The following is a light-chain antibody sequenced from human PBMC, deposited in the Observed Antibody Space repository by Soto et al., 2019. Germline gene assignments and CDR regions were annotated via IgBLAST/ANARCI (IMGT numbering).Light chain of an antibody. J-gene: IGLJ3*02. Sequence: QSVLTQPPSVSAAPGQKVTISCSGSSSNIGNNYVSWYQQLPGTAPKLLIYGKNSRPSGVPDRFSGSKSGTSASLAITALQTEDEADYYCQSYDNSLSASWVFGGWTKLTVL. CDR2: GKN. V-gene: IGLV1-51*02. CDR1: SSNIGNNY. CDR3: QSYDNSLSASWV.